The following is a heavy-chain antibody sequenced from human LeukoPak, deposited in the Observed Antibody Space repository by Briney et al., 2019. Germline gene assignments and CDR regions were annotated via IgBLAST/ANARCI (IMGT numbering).Heavy chain of an antibody. CDR2: IYTSGST. J-gene: IGHJ6*03. Sequence: SETLSLTCTVSGGSISSYYWSWIRQPAGKGLEWIGRIYTSGSTNYNPSLKSRVTMSVDTSKNQFSLKLSSVTAADTAVYYCARDLHCSSTSCPYYYYYYMDVWGKGTTVTVSS. CDR1: GGSISSYY. D-gene: IGHD2-2*01. CDR3: ARDLHCSSTSCPYYYYYYMDV. V-gene: IGHV4-4*07.